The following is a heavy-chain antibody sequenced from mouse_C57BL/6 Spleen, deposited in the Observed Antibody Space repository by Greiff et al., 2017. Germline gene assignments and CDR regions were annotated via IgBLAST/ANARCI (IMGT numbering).Heavy chain of an antibody. D-gene: IGHD2-4*01. CDR1: GYTFTSYW. CDR2: IYPSDSET. J-gene: IGHJ2*01. V-gene: IGHV1-61*01. CDR3: ARREDYDYLDY. Sequence: VQLQQPGAELVRPGSSVKLSCKASGYTFTSYWMDWVKQRPGQGLEWIGNIYPSDSETHYNQKFKDKATLTVDKSSNTAYMQLSSLPSEDSAVYYCARREDYDYLDYWGQGTTLTVSS.